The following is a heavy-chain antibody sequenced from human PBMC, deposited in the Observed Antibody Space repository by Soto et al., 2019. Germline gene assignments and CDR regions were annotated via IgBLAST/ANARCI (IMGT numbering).Heavy chain of an antibody. J-gene: IGHJ6*03. CDR2: IWYDGSNK. V-gene: IGHV3-33*01. CDR1: GFTFSSYG. D-gene: IGHD3-9*01. Sequence: GGSLRLSCAASGFTFSSYGMHWVRQAPGKGLEWVAVIWYDGSNKYYADSVKGRFTISRDNSKNTLYLQMNSLRAEDTAVYYCARDPVRYFDWFYYYYMDVWGKGTTVTVSS. CDR3: ARDPVRYFDWFYYYYMDV.